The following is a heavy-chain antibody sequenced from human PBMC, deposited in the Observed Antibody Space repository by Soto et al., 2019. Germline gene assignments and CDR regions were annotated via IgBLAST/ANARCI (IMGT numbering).Heavy chain of an antibody. J-gene: IGHJ4*01. CDR3: ARVGDYDIWTGYYFSRRNDDY. V-gene: IGHV4-61*01. CDR2: IYYSGST. D-gene: IGHD3-9*01. CDR1: GGSVSSGSYY. Sequence: QVQLQESGPGLVKPSETLSLTCTVSGGSVSSGSYYLSWIRQPPGKGLEWIGYIYYSGSTNYNPSLTIRVTISVYPSKNQCSLKLSSVTAADTAVYYGARVGDYDIWTGYYFSRRNDDYGGRGTLVTVSS.